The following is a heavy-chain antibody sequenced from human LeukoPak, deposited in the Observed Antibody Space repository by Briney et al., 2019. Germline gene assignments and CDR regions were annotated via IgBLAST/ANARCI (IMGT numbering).Heavy chain of an antibody. Sequence: PGGSLRLSCAASGGSVSNNYMSWVRQAPGKRPEWASVIFSGGSIEYADSVKGRFIISRDNSKNTLYLQMNSLRTEDTAMYYCAKDSFLQAGFWDSWGQGTLVTVSS. D-gene: IGHD3-3*01. V-gene: IGHV3-53*01. CDR3: AKDSFLQAGFWDS. CDR1: GGSVSNNY. J-gene: IGHJ4*02. CDR2: IFSGGSI.